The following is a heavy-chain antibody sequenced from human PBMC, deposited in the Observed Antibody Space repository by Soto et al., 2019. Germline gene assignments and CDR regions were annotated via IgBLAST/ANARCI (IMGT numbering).Heavy chain of an antibody. CDR3: AREGSVSRDGLYYFDY. Sequence: QLQLQESGPGLVKPSQTLSLTCSVSGGDITSDNYWSWIRQPPGKGLEWIGHIYYSGATDYNPSLKSRIIISVDTSKNQVSLKLTSVTTADTAIYFCAREGSVSRDGLYYFDYWGQGIVVTVSS. CDR1: GGDITSDNY. J-gene: IGHJ4*02. V-gene: IGHV4-30-4*01. D-gene: IGHD1-26*01. CDR2: IYYSGAT.